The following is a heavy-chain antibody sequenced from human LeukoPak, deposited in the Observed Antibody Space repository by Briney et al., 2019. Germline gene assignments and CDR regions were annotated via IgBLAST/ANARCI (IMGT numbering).Heavy chain of an antibody. CDR1: GGSISSSSYY. J-gene: IGHJ4*02. CDR2: IYYSGST. CDR3: ASVGDLDY. D-gene: IGHD2-21*02. Sequence: SETLSLTCTVSGGSISSSSYYWGWIRQPPGEGLEWIGSIYYSGSTYYNPSLKSRVTISVDTSKNQFSLKLSSVTAADTAVYYCASVGDLDYWGQGTLVTVSS. V-gene: IGHV4-39*07.